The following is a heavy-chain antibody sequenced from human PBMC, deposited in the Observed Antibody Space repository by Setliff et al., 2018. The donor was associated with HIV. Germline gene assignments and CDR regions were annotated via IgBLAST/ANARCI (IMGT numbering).Heavy chain of an antibody. CDR2: IYYSGST. Sequence: SETLSLTCTVSGGSIINYFWSWIRLPPGKRLEWIGYIYYSGSTDYNPSLKSRVTISVDTSKSQVSLKLSSVTAADTAVYYCARSPGVDTNMAFDYWGRGTLFTVS. J-gene: IGHJ4*02. CDR3: ARSPGVDTNMAFDY. D-gene: IGHD5-18*01. V-gene: IGHV4-59*01. CDR1: GGSIINYF.